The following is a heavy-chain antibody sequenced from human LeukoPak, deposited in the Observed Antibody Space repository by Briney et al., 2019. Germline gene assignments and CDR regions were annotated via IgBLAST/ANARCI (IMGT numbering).Heavy chain of an antibody. D-gene: IGHD3-10*02. J-gene: IGHJ4*02. Sequence: PGGSLRLSCAASEFSIRLNYMTWVRQAPGKGLEWVSIVYSGGDKYYADSVKGRFTISRDNSRNTLYLQMNSLRAEDTGIYYCARFYVPEEHNPAWYEAHWGQGILVTVSS. V-gene: IGHV3-53*01. CDR2: VYSGGDK. CDR1: EFSIRLNY. CDR3: ARFYVPEEHNPAWYEAH.